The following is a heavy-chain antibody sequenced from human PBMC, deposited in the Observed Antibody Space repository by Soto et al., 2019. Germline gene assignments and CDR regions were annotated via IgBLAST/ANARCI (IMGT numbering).Heavy chain of an antibody. CDR2: IAYDGSNK. Sequence: QVQLVESGGGVVQPGRSLRLSCVASGFTFSSYGMHWVRQAPGKGLEWVAVIAYDGSNKYYADSVKGRFTISRDNSKNTLYLQMNSLRAEDTAVYYCAKDNCISTSCYRLYNWFAPWGQGTLVTVSS. CDR3: AKDNCISTSCYRLYNWFAP. J-gene: IGHJ5*02. V-gene: IGHV3-30*18. D-gene: IGHD2-2*01. CDR1: GFTFSSYG.